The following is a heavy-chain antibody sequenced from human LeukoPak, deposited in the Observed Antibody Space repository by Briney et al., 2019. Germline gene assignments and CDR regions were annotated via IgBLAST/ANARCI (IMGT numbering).Heavy chain of an antibody. CDR1: GFTFSDYN. CDR2: ITNGGSTI. V-gene: IGHV3-11*01. D-gene: IGHD3-9*01. Sequence: GGSLRLSCAASGFTFSDYNMNWVRQAPGKGLEWVSYITNGGSTIHHAGSVKGRFTISRDNAKKTLYLQMNSLRAEDTSVCYCARSIGLTGGGVDVWGQGTTVTVSS. CDR3: ARSIGLTGGGVDV. J-gene: IGHJ6*02.